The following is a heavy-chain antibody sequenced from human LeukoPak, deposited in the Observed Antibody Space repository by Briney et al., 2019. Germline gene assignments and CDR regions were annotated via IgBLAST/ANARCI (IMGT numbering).Heavy chain of an antibody. V-gene: IGHV3-21*01. D-gene: IGHD2-21*01. CDR1: GFTFSSYS. Sequence: PGGSLRLSCAASGFTFSSYSMNWVRQAPGKGLEWVSSISSSSSYIYYADSVKGRFTISRDNAKNSLYLQMNSLRAEDTAVYYCARERTLVVGLDAFDIWGQGTMVTVSS. CDR3: ARERTLVVGLDAFDI. J-gene: IGHJ3*02. CDR2: ISSSSSYI.